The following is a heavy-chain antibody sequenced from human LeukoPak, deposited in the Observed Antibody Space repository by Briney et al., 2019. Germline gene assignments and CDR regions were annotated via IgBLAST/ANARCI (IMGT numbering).Heavy chain of an antibody. V-gene: IGHV4-34*01. D-gene: IGHD1-1*01. J-gene: IGHJ4*02. CDR1: GGSFSGYY. Sequence: SETLSLTCAVYGGSFSGYYWSWIRQPPGKGLEWIGEINHSGSTNYNPSLKSRVTISVDTSKNQFSLKLSSVTAADTAVYYCAREERLGLDYWGQGTLVTASS. CDR2: INHSGST. CDR3: AREERLGLDY.